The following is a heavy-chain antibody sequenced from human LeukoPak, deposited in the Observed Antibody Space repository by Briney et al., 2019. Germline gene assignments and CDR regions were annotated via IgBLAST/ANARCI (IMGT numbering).Heavy chain of an antibody. V-gene: IGHV3-48*01. D-gene: IGHD2-15*01. CDR1: GFTFSSYS. CDR3: ARDLGYCSGGSCYRWFDP. Sequence: PGGSLRLSCAASGFTFSSYSMNWVRQAPGKGLEWVSYISSSSSTIYYADSVKGRFTISRDNAKNSLYLQMNSLRAEDTAVYYCARDLGYCSGGSCYRWFDPWGQGTLVTVSS. J-gene: IGHJ5*02. CDR2: ISSSSSTI.